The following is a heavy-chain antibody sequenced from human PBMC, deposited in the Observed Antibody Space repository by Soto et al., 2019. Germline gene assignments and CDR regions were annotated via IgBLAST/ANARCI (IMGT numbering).Heavy chain of an antibody. J-gene: IGHJ4*02. CDR3: AKDRRSGYLYYFDY. D-gene: IGHD3-22*01. CDR1: GFTFSSYA. CDR2: ISGSGGST. V-gene: IGHV3-23*01. Sequence: PVGSLRLSCTASGFTFSSYAMSWVRPAPGKGLEWVSAISGSGGSTYYADSVKGRFTISRDNSKNTLYLQMNSLRAEDTAVYYCAKDRRSGYLYYFDYWGQGTLVTVSS.